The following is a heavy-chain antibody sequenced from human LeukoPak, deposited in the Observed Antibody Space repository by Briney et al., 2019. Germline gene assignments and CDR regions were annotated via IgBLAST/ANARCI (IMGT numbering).Heavy chain of an antibody. CDR2: IYHSGST. J-gene: IGHJ5*02. CDR1: GGSISSGGYS. V-gene: IGHV4-30-2*01. D-gene: IGHD3-22*01. CDR3: ARGLLGLFDP. Sequence: SETLSLTCAVSGGSISSGGYSWSWIRQPPGKGLEWIGDIYHSGSTHYNPSLKSRVTISVDRSKNQLSLKLSSVTAADTAVYYCARGLLGLFDPWGQGTLVTVPS.